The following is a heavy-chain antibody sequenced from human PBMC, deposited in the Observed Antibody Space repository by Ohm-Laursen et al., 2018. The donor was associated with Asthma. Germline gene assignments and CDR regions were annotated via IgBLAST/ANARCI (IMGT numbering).Heavy chain of an antibody. D-gene: IGHD3-16*01. J-gene: IGHJ4*02. CDR1: GFTFSSYS. CDR3: ATLGDSSITQ. Sequence: SLRLSCAASGFTFSSYSMNWVRQAPGKGLEWVSSISSSSSYIYYADSVKGRFTISRDNAKNSLYLQMNSLRVDDTAVYYCATLGDSSITQWGQGTLVTVSS. V-gene: IGHV3-21*04. CDR2: ISSSSSYI.